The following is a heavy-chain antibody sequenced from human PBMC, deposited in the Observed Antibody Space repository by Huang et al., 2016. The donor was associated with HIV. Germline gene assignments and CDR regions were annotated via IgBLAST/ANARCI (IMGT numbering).Heavy chain of an antibody. Sequence: EVQLVQSGAEVKKSGESLKISCKGSGYKFTSYWIGWVRQTPGKGLEGMGIICPGDSDTRSRPSVQGQVTISADKSISTAYLQWSSLKASDTAMYYCARQRAYGSTYADYWGQGTLVTVSS. CDR2: ICPGDSDT. D-gene: IGHD4-4*01. CDR3: ARQRAYGSTYADY. CDR1: GYKFTSYW. V-gene: IGHV5-51*01. J-gene: IGHJ4*02.